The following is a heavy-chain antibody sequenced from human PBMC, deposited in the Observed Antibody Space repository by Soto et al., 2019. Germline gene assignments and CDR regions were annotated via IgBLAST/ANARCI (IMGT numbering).Heavy chain of an antibody. Sequence: PGGSQILSCAASGFTFSSYCMHWVRQAPGKGLEWVAVIWYDGSNKYYADSVKGRFTISRDNSKNTLYLQMNSLRAEDTAVYYCARDEGILTGYLSYFDYWGQGTLVTVSS. CDR1: GFTFSSYC. V-gene: IGHV3-33*01. CDR3: ARDEGILTGYLSYFDY. CDR2: IWYDGSNK. D-gene: IGHD3-9*01. J-gene: IGHJ4*02.